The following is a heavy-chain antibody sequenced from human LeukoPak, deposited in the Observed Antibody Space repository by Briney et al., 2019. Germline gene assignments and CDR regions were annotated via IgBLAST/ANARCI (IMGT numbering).Heavy chain of an antibody. D-gene: IGHD3-10*01. CDR3: ARRGGPMVQHFDY. CDR2: IYHSGST. J-gene: IGHJ4*02. V-gene: IGHV4-30-2*01. Sequence: SQTLSLTCAVSGGSISSGGYSWSWIRQPPGKGLEWIGYIYHSGSTYYIPSLKSRVTMSVDRSKNQFSLKLSSVTAADTAVYYCARRGGPMVQHFDYWGQGTLVTVSS. CDR1: GGSISSGGYS.